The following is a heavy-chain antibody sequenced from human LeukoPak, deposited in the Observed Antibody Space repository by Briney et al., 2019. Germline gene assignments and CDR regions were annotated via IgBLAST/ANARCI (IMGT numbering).Heavy chain of an antibody. CDR3: ARDAPLGYSSSWYYFDY. J-gene: IGHJ4*02. CDR2: INHSGST. CDR1: GGSFSGYY. Sequence: PSETLSLTCAVYGGSFSGYYWSWIRQPPGKGLEWIGEINHSGSTNYNPSLKSRVTISVDTSKNQFSLKLSSVTAADTAVYYCARDAPLGYSSSWYYFDYWGQGTLVTVSS. D-gene: IGHD6-13*01. V-gene: IGHV4-34*01.